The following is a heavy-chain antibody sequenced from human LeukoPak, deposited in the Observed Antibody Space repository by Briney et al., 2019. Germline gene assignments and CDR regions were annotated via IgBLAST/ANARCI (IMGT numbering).Heavy chain of an antibody. V-gene: IGHV6-1*01. CDR2: TYYRSKWYN. J-gene: IGHJ4*02. D-gene: IGHD1-26*01. CDR3: ARDSPSIVGATSHFDY. CDR1: GDSVSSNSAA. Sequence: SQTLSLTCAISGDSVSSNSAAWNWIRQSPSRGLEWLGRTYYRSKWYNDYAVSVKSRITINPDTSKNQFSLQLNSVTPEDTAVYYCARDSPSIVGATSHFDYWGQGTLVTVSS.